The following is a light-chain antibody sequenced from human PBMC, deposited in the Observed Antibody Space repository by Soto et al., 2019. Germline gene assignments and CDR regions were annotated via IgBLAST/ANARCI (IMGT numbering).Light chain of an antibody. J-gene: IGLJ7*01. Sequence: QSVLTEPPSASWTHGHRVTVSCSGSRSNLESNTVNWYQQLPGTAPKLLIYSNNQRPSGFPDRFSGSKSGTSASLAISWLQSEGEADYYCAAWDDRLNGPVFGGGTQLTV. CDR2: SNN. V-gene: IGLV1-44*01. CDR3: AAWDDRLNGPV. CDR1: RSNLESNT.